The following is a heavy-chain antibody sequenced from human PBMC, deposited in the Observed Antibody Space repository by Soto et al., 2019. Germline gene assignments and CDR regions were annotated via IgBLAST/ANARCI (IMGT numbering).Heavy chain of an antibody. J-gene: IGHJ3*02. Sequence: GGSLRLSCAASGFTFSSYSMNWVRQAPGKGLEWVSYISSSSSTIYYADSVKGRFTISRDNAKNSLYLQMNSLRDEDTAVYYCARDHDNSYAPSSSSSWYWGIWGQGTMVTVSS. CDR3: ARDHDNSYAPSSSSSWYWGI. V-gene: IGHV3-48*02. CDR2: ISSSSSTI. CDR1: GFTFSSYS. D-gene: IGHD6-13*01.